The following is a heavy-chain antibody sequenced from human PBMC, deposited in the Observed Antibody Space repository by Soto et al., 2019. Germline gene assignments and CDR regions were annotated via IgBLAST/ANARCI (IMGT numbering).Heavy chain of an antibody. CDR1: GYTFTVYY. V-gene: IGHV1-2*02. J-gene: IGHJ4*02. CDR2: INPMSGGT. D-gene: IGHD1-26*01. CDR3: ARDLAKGGGSAGFDY. Sequence: QVQLVQSGAEVKKPGASVNVSCKASGYTFTVYYMHWVRQAPGQGLERMGWINPMSGGTMYPQKCQGRVTMTWDTSISTAYMALTRLRSDDTAVYCCARDLAKGGGSAGFDYWGQGTLVTVSS.